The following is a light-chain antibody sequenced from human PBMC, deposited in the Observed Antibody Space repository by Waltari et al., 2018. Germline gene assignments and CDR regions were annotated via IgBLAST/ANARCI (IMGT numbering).Light chain of an antibody. CDR3: QSYDSLSDSYV. CDR2: DNY. J-gene: IGLJ1*01. V-gene: IGLV1-40*01. Sequence: QSVLTQPPSVSGAPGQRVTISCTGSSSKIGAGSDVHWYQHLPRTAPKLLIYDNYKRPSGVADRFSASKSGTSASLAITGLQAEDEADYYCQSYDSLSDSYVFGTGTKGTVL. CDR1: SSKIGAGSD.